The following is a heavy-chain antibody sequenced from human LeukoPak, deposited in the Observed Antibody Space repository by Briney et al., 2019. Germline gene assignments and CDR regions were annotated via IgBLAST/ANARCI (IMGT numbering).Heavy chain of an antibody. CDR2: IYRDGTT. V-gene: IGHV3-66*01. CDR3: ARDFGYYDFWSGYLLMDV. Sequence: GGSLRLSCAASGFTFSSYGMHWVRQAPGKGLEWVAIIYRDGTTYHVDSVKGRFTISRDNSKNTVDLQMNSLRTEDSAVYYCARDFGYYDFWSGYLLMDVWGKGTTVTVSS. CDR1: GFTFSSYG. J-gene: IGHJ6*03. D-gene: IGHD3-3*01.